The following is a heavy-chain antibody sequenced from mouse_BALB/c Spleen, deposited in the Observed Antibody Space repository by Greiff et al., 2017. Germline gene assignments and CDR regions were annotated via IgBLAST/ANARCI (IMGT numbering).Heavy chain of an antibody. Sequence: VQLQQSGPELVKPGASVKISCKASGYAFSSSWMNWVKQRPGQGLEWIGRIYPGDGDTNYNGKFKGKATLTADKSSSTAYMQLSCLTSVDSAVYFCARGTVFDDWGQGTTLTVSS. D-gene: IGHD3-3*01. V-gene: IGHV1-82*01. CDR2: IYPGDGDT. J-gene: IGHJ2*01. CDR1: GYAFSSSW. CDR3: ARGTVFDD.